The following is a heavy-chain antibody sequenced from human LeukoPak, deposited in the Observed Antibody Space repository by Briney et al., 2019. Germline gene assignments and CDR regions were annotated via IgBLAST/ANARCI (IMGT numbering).Heavy chain of an antibody. CDR1: GFTFTSYA. Sequence: GGSLRLSCAASGFTFTSYAMNWVRQAPGKGLEWVSGISGNGGSTNYADSVKGRFTFSRDNSKNTLYLQMNSLRAEDTAVYYCAKRSSGLIPYFDYWGQGTLVTVSS. CDR2: ISGNGGST. V-gene: IGHV3-23*01. CDR3: AKRSSGLIPYFDY. D-gene: IGHD6-19*01. J-gene: IGHJ4*02.